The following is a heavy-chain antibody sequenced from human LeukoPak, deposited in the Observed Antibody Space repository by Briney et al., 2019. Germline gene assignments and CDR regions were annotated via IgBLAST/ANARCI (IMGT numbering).Heavy chain of an antibody. D-gene: IGHD3-22*01. CDR2: IYHSGST. Sequence: SETLSLTCTVSGGSISSYYWGWIRQPPGKGLEWIGSIYHSGSTYYNPSLKSRVTISVDTSKNQFSLKLSSVTAADTAVYYCAREANYYDSSGYYLWFDYWGQGTLVTVSS. CDR3: AREANYYDSSGYYLWFDY. J-gene: IGHJ4*02. V-gene: IGHV4-38-2*02. CDR1: GGSISSYY.